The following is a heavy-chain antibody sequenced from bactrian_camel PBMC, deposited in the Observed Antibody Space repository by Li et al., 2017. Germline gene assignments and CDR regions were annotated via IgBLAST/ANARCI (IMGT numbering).Heavy chain of an antibody. Sequence: VQLVESGGGLVQPGGSLRVSCAASGFTFSNYWMTWVRQAPGKGLEWVSTIYTGDGRTKSADSVKGRFTMSRDNAKNMLYLQMNNLKSEDTALYYCAKALGSGDYYTGEYGYWGQGTQVTVS. V-gene: IGHV3S1*01. CDR3: AKALGSGDYYTGEYGY. D-gene: IGHD2*01. CDR2: IYTGDGRT. J-gene: IGHJ4*01. CDR1: GFTFSNYW.